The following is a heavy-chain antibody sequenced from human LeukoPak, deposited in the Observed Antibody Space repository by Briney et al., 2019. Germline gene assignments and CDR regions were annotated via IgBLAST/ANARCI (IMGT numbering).Heavy chain of an antibody. CDR2: ISAYNGNT. J-gene: IGHJ4*02. V-gene: IGHV1-18*01. Sequence: ASVKVSRKASGYTFTSYGISWVRQAPGQGLEWMGWISAYNGNTNYVQKLQGRVTITIDTYSSTAYMELRNLKSDDTAVYYCARVADGDPHFDYWGQGTLVTVSS. CDR3: ARVADGDPHFDY. D-gene: IGHD4-17*01. CDR1: GYTFTSYG.